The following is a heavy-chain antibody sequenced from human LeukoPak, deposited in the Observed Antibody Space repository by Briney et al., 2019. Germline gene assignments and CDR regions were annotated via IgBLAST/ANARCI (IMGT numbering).Heavy chain of an antibody. CDR1: GYTFTSYY. CDR3: ARAFDILTEYYFDY. Sequence: SVKVSCKASGYTFTSYYMYWVRQAPGQGLEWMGGIIPIFGTANYAQKFQGRVTLTADESTSTAYMELSSLRSEDTAVYYCARAFDILTEYYFDYWGQGTLVTVSS. V-gene: IGHV1-69*13. D-gene: IGHD3-9*01. J-gene: IGHJ4*02. CDR2: IIPIFGTA.